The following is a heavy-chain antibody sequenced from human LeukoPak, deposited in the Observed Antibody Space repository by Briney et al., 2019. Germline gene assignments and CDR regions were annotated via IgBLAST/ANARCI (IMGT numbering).Heavy chain of an antibody. CDR3: AKDIIGYAPL. V-gene: IGHV3-43*01. CDR2: VSVDGDTK. D-gene: IGHD2-8*01. CDR1: GFTFDDFP. J-gene: IGHJ4*02. Sequence: QTGGSLRLSCAASGFTFDDFPMHWVRQQPGKGLEWVSLVSVDGDTKYYADSVRGRFTISRDNSKNSLYLQMNSLRTEDTAFYYCAKDIIGYAPLWGQGTLVTVSS.